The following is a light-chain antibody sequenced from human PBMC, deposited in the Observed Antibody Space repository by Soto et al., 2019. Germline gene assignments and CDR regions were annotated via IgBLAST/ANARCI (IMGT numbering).Light chain of an antibody. J-gene: IGKJ5*01. CDR3: QQFGSSLIA. CDR2: AAS. V-gene: IGKV3-20*01. Sequence: EIVLTQSPGTLSLSPGERATLSCRASQSVGSRFLAWYQQKPGQAPRLLIYAASSRATGIPDRFSGSGSGTDFTLTISRLEPEDCAVYYCQQFGSSLIAFGQGTRLEIK. CDR1: QSVGSRF.